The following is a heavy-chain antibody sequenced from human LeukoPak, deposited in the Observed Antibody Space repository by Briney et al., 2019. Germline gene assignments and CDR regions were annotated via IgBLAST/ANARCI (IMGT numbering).Heavy chain of an antibody. CDR1: GFTFSMSS. CDR3: ARGRAGIAAAGFDY. D-gene: IGHD6-13*01. V-gene: IGHV3-30*04. Sequence: QPGGSLRLSCATSGFTFSMSSMHWVRLAPGKGLEWLAGISFDGANKFSGDSAKGRFSTSRDNSKNTLYLQMNSLGLDDTAVYFCARGRAGIAAAGFDYWGQGTLVTVSS. J-gene: IGHJ4*02. CDR2: ISFDGANK.